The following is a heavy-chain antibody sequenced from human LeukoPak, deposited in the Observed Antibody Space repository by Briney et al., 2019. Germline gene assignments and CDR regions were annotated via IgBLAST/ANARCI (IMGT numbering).Heavy chain of an antibody. D-gene: IGHD1-26*01. V-gene: IGHV3-30*18. CDR3: AKKVVVGATSPYSDFQD. Sequence: PGGSLRLSCAASGSTFSSYGMHWVRQAPGKGLEWVAVISYDGSNKYYADSVKGRFTISRDNSKNTLYLQMNSLRAEDTALYYCAKKVVVGATSPYSDFQDWGQGTLVTVSS. CDR2: ISYDGSNK. CDR1: GSTFSSYG. J-gene: IGHJ1*01.